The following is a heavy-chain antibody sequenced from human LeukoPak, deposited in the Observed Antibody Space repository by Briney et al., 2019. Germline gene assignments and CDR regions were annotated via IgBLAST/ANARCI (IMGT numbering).Heavy chain of an antibody. J-gene: IGHJ6*02. CDR2: IIPIFGTA. CDR1: GGTFSSYA. Sequence: SVKVSCKASGGTFSSYAISWVRQAPGQGLEWMGGIIPIFGTANYAQKFQGRVTITADESTSTAYMELRSLRSDDTAVYYCARAKYYYYGMDVWGQGTTVTVSS. V-gene: IGHV1-69*01. CDR3: ARAKYYYYGMDV.